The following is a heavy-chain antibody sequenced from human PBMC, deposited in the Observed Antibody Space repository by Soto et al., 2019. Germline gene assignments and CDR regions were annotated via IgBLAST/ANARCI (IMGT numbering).Heavy chain of an antibody. J-gene: IGHJ4*02. CDR1: GDSVSSNSAA. Sequence: QTLSLTCAISGDSVSSNSAAWHWIRQSPSRGLEWLGRTCYRSKWYNDYEVSVKRRITINPDTSKNQFSLQLNSATPENTAVYLCARDVYTNGWYSNWVQGTRVTLSS. D-gene: IGHD6-19*01. V-gene: IGHV6-1*01. CDR3: ARDVYTNGWYSN. CDR2: TCYRSKWYN.